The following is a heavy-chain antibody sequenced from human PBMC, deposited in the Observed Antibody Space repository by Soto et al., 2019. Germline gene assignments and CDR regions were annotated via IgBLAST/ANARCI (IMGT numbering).Heavy chain of an antibody. CDR3: ARDQVNYDILTGHYPRWFDP. Sequence: GGSLRLSCAASGFRFSSYALHWVRQAPGKGLEWVAVISSDGSSKTYADSVKGRFTISRDNSKNTLFLQMNSLRAEDTAVYYCARDQVNYDILTGHYPRWFDPWGQGTLVTVSS. V-gene: IGHV3-30-3*01. D-gene: IGHD3-9*01. CDR2: ISSDGSSK. CDR1: GFRFSSYA. J-gene: IGHJ5*02.